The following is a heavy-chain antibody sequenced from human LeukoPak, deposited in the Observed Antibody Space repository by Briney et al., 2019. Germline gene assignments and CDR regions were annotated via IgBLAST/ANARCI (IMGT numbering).Heavy chain of an antibody. CDR2: LYSDGNT. V-gene: IGHV3-53*01. Sequence: PGGSLRLSCAASGFTVITNDMTWVRQAPGKGLEWVSVLYSDGNTKYADSVQGRFTISRDNSKNTLYLEMNSLSPDDTAVYCCARGVELLAANTLAYWGQGTLVTVSS. D-gene: IGHD1-7*01. CDR1: GFTVITND. CDR3: ARGVELLAANTLAY. J-gene: IGHJ4*02.